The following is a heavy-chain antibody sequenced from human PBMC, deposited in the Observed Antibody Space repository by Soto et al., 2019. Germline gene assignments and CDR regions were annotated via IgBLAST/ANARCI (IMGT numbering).Heavy chain of an antibody. CDR3: ARAGYCSGGSCYSDAFDI. CDR1: GGSISSGDYY. D-gene: IGHD2-15*01. Sequence: QVQLQESGPGLVKPSQTLSLTCTVSGGSISSGDYYWSWIRQPPGKGLEWIGYIYYSGSTYYNLSLRSRVTISVDTSKKQFSLKLSSVTAADTAVYYCARAGYCSGGSCYSDAFDIWGQGTMVTVSS. V-gene: IGHV4-30-4*01. CDR2: IYYSGST. J-gene: IGHJ3*02.